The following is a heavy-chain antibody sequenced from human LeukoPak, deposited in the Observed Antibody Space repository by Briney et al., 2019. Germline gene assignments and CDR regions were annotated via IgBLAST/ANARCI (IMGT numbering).Heavy chain of an antibody. D-gene: IGHD6-19*01. CDR2: IIPIFGTA. V-gene: IGHV1-69*13. Sequence: SVKVSCKASGGTFSSYAISWVRQAPGQGLEWMGGIIPIFGTANYAQKFQGRVTITADESTSTAYMELSSLRSEDTAVYYCARDVIEPHATRTAVAGTDYWGQGTLVTVSS. CDR1: GGTFSSYA. J-gene: IGHJ4*02. CDR3: ARDVIEPHATRTAVAGTDY.